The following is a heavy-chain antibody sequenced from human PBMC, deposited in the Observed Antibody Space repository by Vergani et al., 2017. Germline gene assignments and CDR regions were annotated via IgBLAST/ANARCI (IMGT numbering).Heavy chain of an antibody. CDR3: ARVSQLGQPYSYYGMDV. CDR1: GGSISSYY. Sequence: QVQLQESGPGLVKPSETLSLTCTVSGGSISSYYWSWIRQPAGKGLEWIGRIYTSGSTNYNPSLKSRVTMSVDTSKNQFSLKLSSVTAADTAVYYCARVSQLGQPYSYYGMDVWGLGTTVTVSS. D-gene: IGHD6-6*01. CDR2: IYTSGST. V-gene: IGHV4-4*07. J-gene: IGHJ6*02.